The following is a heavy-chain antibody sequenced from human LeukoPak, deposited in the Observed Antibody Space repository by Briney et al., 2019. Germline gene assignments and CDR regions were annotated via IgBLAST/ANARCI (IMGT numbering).Heavy chain of an antibody. CDR2: IDPSSGNT. J-gene: IGHJ5*02. CDR3: GRGIQSFDP. V-gene: IGHV1-2*06. CDR1: GYTFTAYY. Sequence: ASVKVSCKASGYTFTAYYIHWVRQAPGQGLEWMGRIDPSSGNTIYAQKFQDRVTMTRDTSLSAAYMEISRLTYDDTAVYYCGRGIQSFDPWGQGTLVTVSS.